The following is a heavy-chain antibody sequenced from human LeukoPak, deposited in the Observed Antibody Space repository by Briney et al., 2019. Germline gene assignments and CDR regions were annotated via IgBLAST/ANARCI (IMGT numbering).Heavy chain of an antibody. V-gene: IGHV3-30*18. J-gene: IGHJ4*02. CDR3: AKDTPSPNSGFYHY. D-gene: IGHD1-26*01. CDR2: VSHDGSKG. Sequence: PGGSLRLSCAASGFTFSSSGMHWVRQAPGKGLEWVSTVSHDGSKGYYGDSVEGRFSISRDDSRNTLYLQMDSLRVEDTAVYFCAKDTPSPNSGFYHYWGQGTLVTVSS. CDR1: GFTFSSSG.